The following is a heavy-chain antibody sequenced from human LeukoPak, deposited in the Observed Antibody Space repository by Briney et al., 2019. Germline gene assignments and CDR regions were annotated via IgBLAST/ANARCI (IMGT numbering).Heavy chain of an antibody. CDR1: GGTFSSYA. CDR3: ARGSILDSYGWMDV. D-gene: IGHD5-18*01. CDR2: IIPIFGTA. V-gene: IGHV1-69*05. Sequence: EASVKVSCKASGGTFSSYAISWVRQAPGQGLEWMGGIIPIFGTANYAQKFQGRVTMTRNTSISTAYMELSSLRSEDTAVYYCARGSILDSYGWMDVWGQGTTVTVSS. J-gene: IGHJ6*02.